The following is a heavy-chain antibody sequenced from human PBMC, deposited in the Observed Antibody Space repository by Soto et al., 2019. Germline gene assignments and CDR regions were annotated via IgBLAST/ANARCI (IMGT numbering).Heavy chain of an antibody. J-gene: IGHJ6*03. CDR2: INAGNGNT. CDR1: GYAFTSYA. Sequence: ASVKVAWKASGYAFTSYAMHWVRLDPGQRLEWMGWINAGNGNTKYSQKFQARVTITRDTSASTAYMELSSLRSEDTAVYYCARDKYFWSGYYPYYYYYMDVLGKGPTVTVSS. V-gene: IGHV1-3*01. D-gene: IGHD3-3*01. CDR3: ARDKYFWSGYYPYYYYYMDV.